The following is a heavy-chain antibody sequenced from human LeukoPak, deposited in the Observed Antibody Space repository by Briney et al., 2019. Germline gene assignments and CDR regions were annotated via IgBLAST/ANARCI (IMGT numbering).Heavy chain of an antibody. D-gene: IGHD3-10*01. V-gene: IGHV3-30*04. CDR3: ARDAEYYDSGTDALDF. CDR1: GFAFSNYA. Sequence: GGSLRLSCAASGFAFSNYAMHWVRQAPGEGLEWVAVISYDGSNKYYADSVKDRLTISRDNSKNTLYMQMNSLRAEDTAVYYCARDAEYYDSGTDALDFWGQGTMVSDSS. CDR2: ISYDGSNK. J-gene: IGHJ3*01.